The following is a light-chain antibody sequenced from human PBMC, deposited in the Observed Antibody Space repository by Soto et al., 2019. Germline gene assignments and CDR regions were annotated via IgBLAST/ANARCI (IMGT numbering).Light chain of an antibody. CDR1: QSISSN. CDR2: DTS. CDR3: QQYGSSPLT. Sequence: EIVMTQSRATLSVSPGERATLSCRASQSISSNLAWYQQKPGQAPRLLIYDTSTRATGIPARFSGSGSGTEFTLTISSLQSEDFAVYYCQQYGSSPLTFGGGTKVDIK. V-gene: IGKV3-15*01. J-gene: IGKJ4*01.